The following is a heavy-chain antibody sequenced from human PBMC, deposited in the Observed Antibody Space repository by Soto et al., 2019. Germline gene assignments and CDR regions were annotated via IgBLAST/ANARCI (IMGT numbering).Heavy chain of an antibody. J-gene: IGHJ5*02. CDR3: ARHDNTPPNCGSGKFDP. CDR1: GGSISSSSYY. V-gene: IGHV4-39*01. D-gene: IGHD3-10*01. CDR2: IYYSGTT. Sequence: TLSLTCTVSGGSISSSSYYWGWIRQPPGKGLEWIGSIYYSGTTYYNPSLKSRVTISVDTSKNQFSLKLSSVTAADTAVYYCARHDNTPPNCGSGKFDPRGLGTLVTVSS.